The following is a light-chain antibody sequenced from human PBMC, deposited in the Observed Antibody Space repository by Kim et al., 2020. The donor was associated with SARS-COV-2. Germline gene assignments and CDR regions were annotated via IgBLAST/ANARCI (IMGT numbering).Light chain of an antibody. V-gene: IGLV2-14*03. CDR3: SSYTSSSTNV. CDR2: DVS. Sequence: QSITMSCTGTSSDVGVYNYVSWYQQHPGKAPKLMIYDVSNRPSGVSNRFSGSKSGNTASLTISGLQAEDEADYYCSSYTSSSTNVFGTGTKVTVL. CDR1: SSDVGVYNY. J-gene: IGLJ1*01.